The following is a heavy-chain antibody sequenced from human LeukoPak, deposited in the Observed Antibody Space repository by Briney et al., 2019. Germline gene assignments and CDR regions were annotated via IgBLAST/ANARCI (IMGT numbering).Heavy chain of an antibody. CDR2: INQDGSEK. J-gene: IGHJ4*02. D-gene: IGHD3-10*01. V-gene: IGHV3-7*03. CDR1: GFTLSNYW. Sequence: GGSLRLSCAASGFTLSNYWMTWVRQAPGKGLEWVAIINQDGSEKYYLDSVRGRFTISNDNAKNSLFLQMNSLRAEDTAVYYSARPYIAMALDYWGQGALVTVSS. CDR3: ARPYIAMALDY.